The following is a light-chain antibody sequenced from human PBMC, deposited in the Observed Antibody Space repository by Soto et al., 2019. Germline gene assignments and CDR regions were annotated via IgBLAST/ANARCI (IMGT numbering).Light chain of an antibody. J-gene: IGKJ1*01. Sequence: DIQMTQSPSSLSASVGDRVSITCRASQSISSYLNWYQQKPGKAPKLLIYAAYSLQSGVPSRFSGSGSGTDFTLTISSLQPEDFAVYFCQQYNKWPRTFGQGTKVDIK. CDR2: AAY. CDR1: QSISSY. CDR3: QQYNKWPRT. V-gene: IGKV1-39*01.